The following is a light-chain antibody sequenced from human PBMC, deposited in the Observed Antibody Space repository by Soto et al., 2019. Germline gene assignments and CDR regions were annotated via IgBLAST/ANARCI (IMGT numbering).Light chain of an antibody. Sequence: AIHLTQSPSSLSASVGDRVTITCRASQGISSALAWYQHKPGRPPRVLIYAASSLQSGVPSRFSGSESGTECALTISSRQPEDSATHYCQQLNSYPFTFGQGTRLEIK. CDR1: QGISSA. CDR3: QQLNSYPFT. J-gene: IGKJ5*01. V-gene: IGKV1-13*02. CDR2: AAS.